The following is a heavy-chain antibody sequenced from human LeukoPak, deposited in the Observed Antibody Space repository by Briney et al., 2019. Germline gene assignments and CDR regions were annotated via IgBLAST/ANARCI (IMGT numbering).Heavy chain of an antibody. V-gene: IGHV3-23*01. D-gene: IGHD2-21*02. J-gene: IGHJ3*02. CDR3: AKTPCGGDCYSYAFDI. CDR1: GFTFSSYA. Sequence: PGGSLRLSCAASGFTFSSYAMSWVRQAPGKGLEWVSAISGSGGSTYYADSVKGRFTISRDNSKNTLYLQMYSLRAEDTAVYYCAKTPCGGDCYSYAFDIWGQGTMVTVSS. CDR2: ISGSGGST.